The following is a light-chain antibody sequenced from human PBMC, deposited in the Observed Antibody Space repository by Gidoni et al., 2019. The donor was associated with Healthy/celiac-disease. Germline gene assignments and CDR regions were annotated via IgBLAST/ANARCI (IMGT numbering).Light chain of an antibody. CDR2: GAS. CDR1: QSVSSSY. Sequence: EIVLTQSPGTLSLSPGERATLSCRASQSVSSSYLAWYQQKPGQAPRLLIYGASSRATGIPDRFSGSGSGTDFTLTISRLEPEDFAVYYCQQYGSSPYTFGQXTKVEIK. J-gene: IGKJ1*01. V-gene: IGKV3-20*01. CDR3: QQYGSSPYT.